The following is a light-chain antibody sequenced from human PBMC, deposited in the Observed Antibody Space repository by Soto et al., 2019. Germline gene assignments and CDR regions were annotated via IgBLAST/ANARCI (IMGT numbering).Light chain of an antibody. Sequence: QSVLTQPPSVSGAPGQRVTISCTGSSSNIGAGFDVHWYQQLPRTAPKLLIYSNNNRPSGVPDRFSVSRSATSASLAITGLQPAAEAYYYCQSYDGSRSAYVFGTGTKLTAL. CDR2: SNN. J-gene: IGLJ1*01. CDR3: QSYDGSRSAYV. V-gene: IGLV1-40*01. CDR1: SSNIGAGFD.